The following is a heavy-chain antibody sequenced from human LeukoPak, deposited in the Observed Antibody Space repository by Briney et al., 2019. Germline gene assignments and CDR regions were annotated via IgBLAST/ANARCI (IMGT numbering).Heavy chain of an antibody. D-gene: IGHD2-2*02. CDR3: ARRCVTTRCYKDTFDI. CDR1: GFFISSTYY. V-gene: IGHV4-39*01. Sequence: PSETLSLTCNVSGFFISSTYYWGWIRQPPGKGLEWIGSISYIGSTYYNPSLKSRVTISVDTSKNQFSLKLSPVTAADTAMYYCARRCVTTRCYKDTFDIWGQGTVVTVSS. J-gene: IGHJ3*02. CDR2: ISYIGST.